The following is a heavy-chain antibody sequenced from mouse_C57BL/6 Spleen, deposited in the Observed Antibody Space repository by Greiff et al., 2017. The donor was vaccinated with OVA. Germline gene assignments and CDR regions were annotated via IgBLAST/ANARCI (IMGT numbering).Heavy chain of an antibody. CDR3: ARLHYYGSSYLYYVDY. Sequence: VQLQQSGPELVRPGVSVKISCKGSGYTFTDYAMHWVKQSHAKSLEWIGVISTYYGAASYNQKFKDKATMTVDKSSSTAYMELARLTSEDSAVYYCARLHYYGSSYLYYVDYWGQGTTLTVSS. D-gene: IGHD1-1*01. J-gene: IGHJ2*01. CDR2: ISTYYGAA. V-gene: IGHV1-67*01. CDR1: GYTFTDYA.